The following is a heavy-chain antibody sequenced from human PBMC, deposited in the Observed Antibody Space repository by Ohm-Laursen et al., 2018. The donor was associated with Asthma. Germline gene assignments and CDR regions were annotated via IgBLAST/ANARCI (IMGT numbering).Heavy chain of an antibody. D-gene: IGHD3-16*01. Sequence: GSLRLSCTASGFTFKSYAMSWVRQAPGKGLEWVSAISDNARNTYYGDSVKGRFTISRDNSRNTLYLQMNSLRAEDTAVYYCAKDLDADKSTRPGHWGQGTLVTVSS. CDR1: GFTFKSYA. J-gene: IGHJ4*02. V-gene: IGHV3-23*01. CDR3: AKDLDADKSTRPGH. CDR2: ISDNARNT.